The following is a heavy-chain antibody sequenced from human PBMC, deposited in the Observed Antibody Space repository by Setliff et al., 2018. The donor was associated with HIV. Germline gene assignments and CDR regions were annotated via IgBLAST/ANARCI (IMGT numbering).Heavy chain of an antibody. J-gene: IGHJ4*02. D-gene: IGHD3-22*01. CDR2: IKQDGSEI. Sequence: GGSLRLSCAASGFTFSNYWMDWVRQAPGKGLEWVATIKQDGSEIYYMDSVKGRFTISRDNAKNSLFLEMNSLKAEDTAVYYCARAYNVYDYRFDSSGYDYWGQGTLVTV. CDR1: GFTFSNYW. V-gene: IGHV3-7*03. CDR3: ARAYNVYDYRFDSSGYDY.